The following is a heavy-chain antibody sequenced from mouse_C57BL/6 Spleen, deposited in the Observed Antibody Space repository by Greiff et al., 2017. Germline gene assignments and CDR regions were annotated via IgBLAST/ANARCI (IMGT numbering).Heavy chain of an antibody. CDR2: ISSGGSYT. CDR1: GFTFSSYG. D-gene: IGHD2-2*01. Sequence: EVMLVESGGDLVKPGGSLKLSCAASGFTFSSYGMSWVRQTPDKRLAWVATISSGGSYTYYPDSVKGRFTISRDNAKNTLYLQMSSLKSEDTAMYDCAIHPSDGYDDYWGQGTTLTVSS. V-gene: IGHV5-6*02. CDR3: AIHPSDGYDDY. J-gene: IGHJ2*01.